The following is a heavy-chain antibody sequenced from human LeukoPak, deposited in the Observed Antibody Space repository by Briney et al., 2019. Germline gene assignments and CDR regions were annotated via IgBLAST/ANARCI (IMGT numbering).Heavy chain of an antibody. V-gene: IGHV3-23*01. CDR3: AKGINNFSHFDY. CDR2: IGTSDGST. J-gene: IGHJ4*02. Sequence: GGSLRLSCAASGFTFSDYAMSWVRQAPGKGLEWVSGIGTSDGSTSYAGSVKGRFTISRDNSKNTLYLQMNSLRAEDAAVYYCAKGINNFSHFDYWGQGTLVTVSS. D-gene: IGHD5-24*01. CDR1: GFTFSDYA.